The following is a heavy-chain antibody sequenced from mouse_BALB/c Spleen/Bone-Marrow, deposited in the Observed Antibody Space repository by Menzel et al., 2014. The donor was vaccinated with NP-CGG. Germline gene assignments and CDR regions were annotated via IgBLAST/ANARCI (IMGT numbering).Heavy chain of an antibody. V-gene: IGHV5-17*02. CDR1: GFTFSSFG. CDR3: ARSPYDYAAMDY. Sequence: EVKLVESGGGLVRPGGSRKLSCAASGFTFSSFGMHWVRQAPEKGLEWVAYISSGSSTIYYADTVKGRFTISRDNPRNTLFLQMTSLRSEDTAMYYCARSPYDYAAMDYWGQGTSVTVSS. J-gene: IGHJ4*01. D-gene: IGHD2-4*01. CDR2: ISSGSSTI.